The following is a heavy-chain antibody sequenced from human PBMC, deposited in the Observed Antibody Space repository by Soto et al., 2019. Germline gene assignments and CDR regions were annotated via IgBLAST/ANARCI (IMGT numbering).Heavy chain of an antibody. CDR3: ARTNTYYDFWSGYPYYFDY. CDR1: GYTFTGYY. J-gene: IGHJ4*02. D-gene: IGHD3-3*01. CDR2: INPNSGGT. V-gene: IGHV1-2*04. Sequence: ASVKVSCKASGYTFTGYYMHWVRQAPGQGLEWMGWINPNSGGTNYAQKFQGWVTMTRDTSISTAYMELSRLRSDDTAVYYCARTNTYYDFWSGYPYYFDYWGQGTLVTVSS.